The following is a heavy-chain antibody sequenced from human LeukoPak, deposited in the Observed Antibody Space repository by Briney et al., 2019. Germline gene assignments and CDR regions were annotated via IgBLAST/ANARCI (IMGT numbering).Heavy chain of an antibody. CDR3: ARRGDERTFDY. Sequence: SETLSLTSTVSGGSISSYYWSWIRQPPGKGLEWIGYIYYSGSTNYNPSLKSRVTISVDTSKNQFSLKLSSVTAADTAVYYCARRGDERTFDYWGQGTLVTVSS. D-gene: IGHD3-10*01. V-gene: IGHV4-59*08. J-gene: IGHJ4*02. CDR1: GGSISSYY. CDR2: IYYSGST.